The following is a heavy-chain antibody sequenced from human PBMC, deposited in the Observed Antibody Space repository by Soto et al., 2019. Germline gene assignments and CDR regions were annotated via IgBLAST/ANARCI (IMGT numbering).Heavy chain of an antibody. J-gene: IGHJ3*02. CDR3: ARAMYSSSGAFDI. V-gene: IGHV3-23*01. D-gene: IGHD6-6*01. Sequence: GGSLRLSCAASGFTFSSYAMSWVRQAPGKGLEWVSAISGSGGSTYYADSVKGRFTISRDNSKNTLYLQMNSLRAEDTAVYYCARAMYSSSGAFDIWGQGTMVTVSS. CDR1: GFTFSSYA. CDR2: ISGSGGST.